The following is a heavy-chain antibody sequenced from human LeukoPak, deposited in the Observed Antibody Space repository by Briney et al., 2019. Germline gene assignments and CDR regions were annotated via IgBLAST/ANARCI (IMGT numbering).Heavy chain of an antibody. D-gene: IGHD1-26*01. CDR3: ASFPWDLRPT. V-gene: IGHV3-48*01. CDR1: GFPFSTYS. CDR2: ITSTSDTI. Sequence: GESLRLSCVTSGFPFSTYSMNWVRQAPGKGLEWLSYITSTSDTIYYADSVKGRFTISRDNAKNSLYLQMNSLRAEDTAVYYCASFPWDLRPTWGQGTLVSVAS. J-gene: IGHJ4*02.